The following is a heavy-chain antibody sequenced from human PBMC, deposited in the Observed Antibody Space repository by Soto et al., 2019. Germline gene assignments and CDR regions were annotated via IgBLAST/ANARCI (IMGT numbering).Heavy chain of an antibody. Sequence: LSLTCFVSGYSITAGGYYWSWIRHHPGKGLEWIGSFYSSGSIIYNPSLRSRVSISGDTSSNQFSMSLTSVTAADTARYYCARMYSSGSGWFHPWGQGTQVTVSS. CDR2: FYSSGSI. D-gene: IGHD6-19*01. CDR1: GYSITAGGYY. V-gene: IGHV4-31*03. J-gene: IGHJ5*02. CDR3: ARMYSSGSGWFHP.